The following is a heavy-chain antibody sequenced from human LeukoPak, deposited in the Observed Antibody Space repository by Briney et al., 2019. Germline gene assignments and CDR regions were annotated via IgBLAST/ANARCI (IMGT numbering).Heavy chain of an antibody. D-gene: IGHD2-2*01. Sequence: KTSETLSLTCTVSGDSISSYSWSWIRQPPGKGLEWIGYLHYSGVTTYNPSLKSRVTISTDTSRNQFSLKLTSVTAADTAVYYCASGVPNCSRTSCYFNYWGQGTLVTVSS. J-gene: IGHJ4*02. CDR1: GDSISSYS. CDR2: LHYSGVT. V-gene: IGHV4-59*01. CDR3: ASGVPNCSRTSCYFNY.